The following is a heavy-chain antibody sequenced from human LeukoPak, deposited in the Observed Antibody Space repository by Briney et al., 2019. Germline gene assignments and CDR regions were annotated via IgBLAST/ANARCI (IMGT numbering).Heavy chain of an antibody. D-gene: IGHD5-12*01. J-gene: IGHJ4*02. Sequence: GASVKVSCKASGYTFTSYGISWVRQAPGQGLEWMGGIIPIFGTANYAQKFQGRVTITADESTSTAYMELSSLRSEDTAVYYCATLYSGYDRYLVFDYWGQGTLVTVSS. CDR2: IIPIFGTA. V-gene: IGHV1-69*13. CDR1: GYTFTSYG. CDR3: ATLYSGYDRYLVFDY.